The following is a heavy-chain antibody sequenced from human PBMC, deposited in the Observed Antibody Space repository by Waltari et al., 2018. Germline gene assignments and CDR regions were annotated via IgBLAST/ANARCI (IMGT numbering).Heavy chain of an antibody. J-gene: IGHJ6*03. CDR2: IIPIFGTA. CDR3: ARDLTGGYYYYYMDV. CDR1: GGTFSSSA. D-gene: IGHD3-16*01. Sequence: QVQLVQSGAAVKKPGSSVKVSCKASGGTFSSSALSWVRPAPGQGLEWMGGIIPIFGTANDAQKFQGRVTITADKSTSTAYMELSSLRSEDTAGYYCARDLTGGYYYYYMDVWGKGTTVTVSS. V-gene: IGHV1-69*14.